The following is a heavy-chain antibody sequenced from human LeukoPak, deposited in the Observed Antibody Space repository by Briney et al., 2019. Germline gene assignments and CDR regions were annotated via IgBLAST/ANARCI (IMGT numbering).Heavy chain of an antibody. J-gene: IGHJ4*02. V-gene: IGHV4-39*07. D-gene: IGHD2-2*01. CDR3: ARWYCSTTTCYSDS. CDR2: IYHSGNT. Sequence: SETLSLTCSVSGASIISSTYYWGWIRQPPGKGLEWIGNIYHSGNTYYNTSLTSRLTISGDTSKNQFSLKLSSVTAADTAVYYCARWYCSTTTCYSDSWGQGTLVTVSS. CDR1: GASIISSTYY.